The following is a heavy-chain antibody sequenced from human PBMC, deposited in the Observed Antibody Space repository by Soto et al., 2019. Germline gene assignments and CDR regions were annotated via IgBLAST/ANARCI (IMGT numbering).Heavy chain of an antibody. D-gene: IGHD6-19*01. CDR3: ARLSRWSTQDY. CDR1: GGSISSYY. Sequence: SETLSLTCTVSGGSISSYYWSWIRQPPGKGLEWIGYIYYSGSTNYNPSLKSRVTIPVDTSKNQFSLKLSSVTAADTAVYYCARLSRWSTQDYWGQGTLVTVSS. CDR2: IYYSGST. J-gene: IGHJ4*02. V-gene: IGHV4-59*08.